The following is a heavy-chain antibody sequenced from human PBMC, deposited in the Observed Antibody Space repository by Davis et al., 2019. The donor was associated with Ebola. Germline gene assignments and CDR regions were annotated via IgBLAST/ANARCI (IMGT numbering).Heavy chain of an antibody. CDR3: AGYGDYFLG. D-gene: IGHD4-17*01. V-gene: IGHV4-34*01. CDR1: GGSFSDHY. Sequence: SETLSLTCAVYGGSFSDHYWTWIRQPPGKGLEWIGSIYNSGSTYYNPSLKSRVTISVDTSKNQFSLKQSSVTAADTAMYYCAGYGDYFLGWGQGTLVTVSS. J-gene: IGHJ4*02. CDR2: IYNSGST.